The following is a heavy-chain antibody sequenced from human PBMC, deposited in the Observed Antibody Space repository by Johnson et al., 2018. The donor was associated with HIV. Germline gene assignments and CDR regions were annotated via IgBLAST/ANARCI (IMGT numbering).Heavy chain of an antibody. V-gene: IGHV3-30*02. CDR1: GFTLNSYG. J-gene: IGHJ3*02. CDR2: IRYDGSNT. CDR3: AKGSGWYSAFDI. D-gene: IGHD6-19*01. Sequence: QVQLVESGGGVVQPGGSLRLSCAASGFTLNSYGMHWVRQAPGKGLEWVAFIRYDGSNTYYGDSMKGRLTISRDNSKNTLFLQMNSLRAEDTAVYYWAKGSGWYSAFDIGGQGTMVTVSS.